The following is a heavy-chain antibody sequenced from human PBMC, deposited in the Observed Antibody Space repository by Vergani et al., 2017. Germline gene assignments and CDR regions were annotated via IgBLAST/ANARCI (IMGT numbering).Heavy chain of an antibody. Sequence: QVQLVESGGGVVQPGRSLRLYCAASGFTFSSYAMHWVRQAPGKGLEWVAVISYDGSNKYYADSVKGRFTISRDNSKNTLYLQMNSLRAEDTAVYYCASLTTVVTRADDAFDIWGQGTMVTVSS. J-gene: IGHJ3*02. D-gene: IGHD4-23*01. CDR3: ASLTTVVTRADDAFDI. V-gene: IGHV3-30*01. CDR1: GFTFSSYA. CDR2: ISYDGSNK.